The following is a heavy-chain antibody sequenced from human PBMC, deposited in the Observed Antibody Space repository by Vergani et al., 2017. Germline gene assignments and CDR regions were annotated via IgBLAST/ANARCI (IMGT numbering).Heavy chain of an antibody. V-gene: IGHV3-23*01. J-gene: IGHJ4*02. CDR2: ISGSGGST. Sequence: VQLLESGGGLVQPGGSLRLSCAASGFTFSSYAMSWVRQAPGKGLEWVSAISGSGGSTYYADSVKGRFTISRDNSKNTLYLQMNSLRAEDTAVYYCAKDSGIYDSSGYFYFDYWGQGTLVTVSS. CDR1: GFTFSSYA. D-gene: IGHD3-22*01. CDR3: AKDSGIYDSSGYFYFDY.